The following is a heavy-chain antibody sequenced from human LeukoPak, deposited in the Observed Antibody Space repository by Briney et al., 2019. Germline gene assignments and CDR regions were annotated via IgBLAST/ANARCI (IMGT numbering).Heavy chain of an antibody. CDR3: ARARTTVTQRDT. J-gene: IGHJ4*02. CDR2: ISACNGNT. Sequence: ASVKVSCKASGYTFTSYGISWVRQAPGQGLEWMGWISACNGNTNYAQKLQGRVTMTTDTSTSTAYMELRSLRFDDTAVYYCARARTTVTQRDTWGQGTLVTVSS. V-gene: IGHV1-18*01. CDR1: GYTFTSYG. D-gene: IGHD4-17*01.